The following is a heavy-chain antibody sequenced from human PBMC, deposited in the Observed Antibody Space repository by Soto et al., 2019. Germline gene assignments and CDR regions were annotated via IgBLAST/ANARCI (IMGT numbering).Heavy chain of an antibody. Sequence: GGSLRLSCAASGFTFSSYAMSWVRQAPGKGLEWVSAISGSGGSTYYADSVKGRFTISRDNSKNTLYLQMNSLRAEDTAVYYCAKSQNYYYYYYMDVWGKGTTVTVSS. J-gene: IGHJ6*03. V-gene: IGHV3-23*01. CDR1: GFTFSSYA. CDR2: ISGSGGST. CDR3: AKSQNYYYYYYMDV.